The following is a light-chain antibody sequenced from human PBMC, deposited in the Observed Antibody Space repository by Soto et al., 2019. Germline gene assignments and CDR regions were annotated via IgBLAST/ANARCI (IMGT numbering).Light chain of an antibody. CDR2: WAS. CDR1: QSVLYSSNKKNY. CDR3: QQYYSSPRWT. J-gene: IGKJ1*01. Sequence: DIVMTQSPDSLAVSLGERATNNCKSSQSVLYSSNKKNYLAWYQQKPGQPPKLLIYWASTRESGVPDRFSGSGSGTDFTLTISSLQAEDVAVYYCQQYYSSPRWTFGQGTNVEIK. V-gene: IGKV4-1*01.